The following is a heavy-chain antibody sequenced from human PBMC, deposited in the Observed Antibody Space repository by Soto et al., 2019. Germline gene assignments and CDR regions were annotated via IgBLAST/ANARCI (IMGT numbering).Heavy chain of an antibody. CDR2: IRSKAYGGTT. Sequence: EVQLVESGGGLVKPGRSLRLSYTASGFTFGDYAMSWFRQAPGKGLEWVGFIRSKAYGGTTHYAASVKGRFTISRDDSKSIAYLQMNSLKTEDTAVYYCSTNYYDSSGYDNWFDPWGQGTLVTVSS. V-gene: IGHV3-49*05. J-gene: IGHJ5*02. CDR1: GFTFGDYA. CDR3: STNYYDSSGYDNWFDP. D-gene: IGHD3-22*01.